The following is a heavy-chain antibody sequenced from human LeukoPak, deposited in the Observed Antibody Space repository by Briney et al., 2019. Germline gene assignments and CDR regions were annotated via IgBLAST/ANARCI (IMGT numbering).Heavy chain of an antibody. V-gene: IGHV4-4*07. J-gene: IGHJ5*02. CDR3: AREAGYCSGGSCYNWFDP. Sequence: SETLSLTCTVSGGSISSYYWSWIRQPAGKGLEWIGRIYTSGSTNYNPSLKSRVTMSVDTSKNQFSLKLSSVTAADTAVYYCAREAGYCSGGSCYNWFDPWGQGTLVTVSS. D-gene: IGHD2-15*01. CDR2: IYTSGST. CDR1: GGSISSYY.